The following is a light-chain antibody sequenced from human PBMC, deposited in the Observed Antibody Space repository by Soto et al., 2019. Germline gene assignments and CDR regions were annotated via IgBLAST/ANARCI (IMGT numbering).Light chain of an antibody. CDR2: GAS. CDR3: QQTNTLLPLT. J-gene: IGKJ4*01. CDR1: QVISNW. V-gene: IGKV1-12*01. Sequence: DIQMTQSPSSVSASVGDRVTITCRASQVISNWLAWYQQQPGKAPKLLIYGASSLQSGVPSRFSGGGSGTHFTLIISSLQPEDFATYYCQQTNTLLPLTFCGGTKVEI.